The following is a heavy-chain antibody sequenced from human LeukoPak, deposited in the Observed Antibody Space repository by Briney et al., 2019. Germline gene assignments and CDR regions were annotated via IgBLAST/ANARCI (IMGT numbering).Heavy chain of an antibody. CDR3: ATAGPGIQLWAPDAFDI. V-gene: IGHV1-69*13. D-gene: IGHD5-18*01. J-gene: IGHJ3*02. CDR2: IIPIFGTA. CDR1: GGTFSSYA. Sequence: GASVKVSCKASGGTFSSYAISWVRQAPGQGLEWMGGIIPIFGTANYAQKFQGRVTITADESTSTAYMELSSLRSEDTAVYYCATAGPGIQLWAPDAFDIWGQGTMVTVSS.